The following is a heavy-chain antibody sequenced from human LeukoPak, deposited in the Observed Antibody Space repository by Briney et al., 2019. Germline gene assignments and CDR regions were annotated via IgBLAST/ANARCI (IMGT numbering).Heavy chain of an antibody. J-gene: IGHJ4*02. Sequence: GGSLRLSCAASGFTFSSYSMNWVRQAPGKGLEWVSYISSSSSTIYYADSVKGRFTISRDNAKNSLYLQMNSLRAEDTAVYYCSRDPTYYLRYGYFDYWGQGALVTVSS. CDR1: GFTFSSYS. CDR3: SRDPTYYLRYGYFDY. D-gene: IGHD1-26*01. CDR2: ISSSSSTI. V-gene: IGHV3-48*01.